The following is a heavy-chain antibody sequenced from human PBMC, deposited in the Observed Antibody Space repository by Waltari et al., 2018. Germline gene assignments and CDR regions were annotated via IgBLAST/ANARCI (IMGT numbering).Heavy chain of an antibody. CDR2: ARHTGIT. V-gene: IGHV4-59*08. Sequence: QVQLQESGPGLVKPSETLSLTCTVSGTPVNSYFWNWIRQSPGKGLEWIGYARHTGITTYNPSLMGRVTTSVDTSKNHFSLRLTSVTAADTAVYYCARWESDWRAFRVWGQGTMVTVSS. CDR3: ARWESDWRAFRV. J-gene: IGHJ3*01. D-gene: IGHD3-16*01. CDR1: GTPVNSYF.